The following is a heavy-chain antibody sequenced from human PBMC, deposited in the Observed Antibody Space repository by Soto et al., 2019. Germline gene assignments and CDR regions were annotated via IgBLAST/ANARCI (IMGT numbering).Heavy chain of an antibody. CDR2: IHYSGTT. CDR1: AGSIGSYY. V-gene: IGHV4-59*01. D-gene: IGHD3-22*01. Sequence: SETPSLTFTVSAGSIGSYYWTWIRQPPGKALEWIGYIHYSGTTDYNPSIKSRVTMSVDTSKTQFSLRLTSVTAADTAVYYCTREGKYDSHCSYFFQTFNFWGRGTLVTVSS. CDR3: TREGKYDSHCSYFFQTFNF. J-gene: IGHJ2*01.